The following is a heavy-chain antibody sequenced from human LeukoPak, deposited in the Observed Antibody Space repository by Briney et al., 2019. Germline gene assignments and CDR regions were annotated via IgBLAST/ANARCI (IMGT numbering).Heavy chain of an antibody. V-gene: IGHV5-51*01. Sequence: GESLKISCKGSGYRFTKSWIGWVRQMPGKGLEWLGVIYPDDSRTRYSPSFQGQVTISVDKSITTAYLQWTSLKASDTAMYYCARPSYGASDYWGQGTLVTVSS. CDR2: IYPDDSRT. J-gene: IGHJ4*02. D-gene: IGHD4-17*01. CDR1: GYRFTKSW. CDR3: ARPSYGASDY.